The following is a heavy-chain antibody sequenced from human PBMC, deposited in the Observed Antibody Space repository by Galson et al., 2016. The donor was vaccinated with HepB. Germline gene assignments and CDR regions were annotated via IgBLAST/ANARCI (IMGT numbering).Heavy chain of an antibody. CDR3: AGQVGATHDH. J-gene: IGHJ4*02. CDR1: GYSFAKYW. CDR2: IYPGDSDT. D-gene: IGHD1-26*01. Sequence: QSGAEVKKPGESLKISCQGSGYSFAKYWIVWVRQMPGKGLEWMGIIYPGDSDTTYSPSFQGQVTITADKSISTAYLQWSSLKASDTAMYYCAGQVGATHDHWGQGTLVTVSS. V-gene: IGHV5-51*01.